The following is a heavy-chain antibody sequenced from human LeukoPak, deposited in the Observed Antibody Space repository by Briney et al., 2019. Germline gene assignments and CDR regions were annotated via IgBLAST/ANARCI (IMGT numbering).Heavy chain of an antibody. CDR3: ARHAFGSGYDLDY. Sequence: SETLSLTCSVSNGAVKNYYWTWIRQPPGQGLEWIGNFLYSGTTTYRASLDSRLIISVDNSKNTVSLRLFSVTAADTAVYYCARHAFGSGYDLDYWGQGTLVTVSS. CDR2: FLYSGTT. V-gene: IGHV4-59*02. J-gene: IGHJ4*02. CDR1: NGAVKNYY. D-gene: IGHD5-12*01.